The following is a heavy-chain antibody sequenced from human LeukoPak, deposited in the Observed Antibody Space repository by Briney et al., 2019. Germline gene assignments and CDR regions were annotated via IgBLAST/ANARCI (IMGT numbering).Heavy chain of an antibody. J-gene: IGHJ4*02. CDR2: IRYDGSQK. V-gene: IGHV3-30*02. CDR1: GFTFRSYG. Sequence: GGSLRLSCAASGFTFRSYGMHWVRQAPGKGLEWVAFIRYDGSQKYYADSVKGRFTLSRDNSKNTLYVQMNSLRADDTAVYYCARDEDEARSSWYPFDYWGQGTLVTVSS. CDR3: ARDEDEARSSWYPFDY. D-gene: IGHD6-13*01.